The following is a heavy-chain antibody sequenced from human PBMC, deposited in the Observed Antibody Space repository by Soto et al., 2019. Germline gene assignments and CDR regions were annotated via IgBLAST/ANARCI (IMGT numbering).Heavy chain of an antibody. CDR3: ARDESVMITFGGPGTNDY. Sequence: ASVKVSCKASGYTFTSYGISWVRQAPGQGLEWMGWISAYNGNTNYAQKLQGRVTMTTDTSTSTAYMELRSLRSDDTAVYYCARDESVMITFGGPGTNDYWGKGTLVTVSS. V-gene: IGHV1-18*01. D-gene: IGHD3-16*01. CDR2: ISAYNGNT. J-gene: IGHJ4*02. CDR1: GYTFTSYG.